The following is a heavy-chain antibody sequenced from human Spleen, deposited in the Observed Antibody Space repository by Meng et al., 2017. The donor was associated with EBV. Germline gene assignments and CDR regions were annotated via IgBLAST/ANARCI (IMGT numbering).Heavy chain of an antibody. CDR1: GFTFRRYW. Sequence: EVQLVQSGGVSVQPGGSLRLSCAASGFTFRRYWMHWVRQAPGKGLVWVARTNEDGRITDYADAVKGRFTISRDNTKNILYLQMNSLRSEDTATYFCSRDLAGADDVWGQGDLVTVSS. V-gene: IGHV3-74*01. D-gene: IGHD5-24*01. CDR2: TNEDGRIT. J-gene: IGHJ4*02. CDR3: SRDLAGADDV.